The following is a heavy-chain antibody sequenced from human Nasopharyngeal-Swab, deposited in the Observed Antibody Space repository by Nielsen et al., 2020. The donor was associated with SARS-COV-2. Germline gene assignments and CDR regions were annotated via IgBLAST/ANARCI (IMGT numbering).Heavy chain of an antibody. Sequence: WIRQPPGKGLEWIGYIYYSGSTNYNPSLKSRVTISVDTSKNQFSLKLSSVTAADTAVYYCAREQTGGGYSYGWTYSYYYMDVWGKGTTVTVSS. V-gene: IGHV4-59*12. CDR2: IYYSGST. J-gene: IGHJ6*03. D-gene: IGHD5-18*01. CDR3: AREQTGGGYSYGWTYSYYYMDV.